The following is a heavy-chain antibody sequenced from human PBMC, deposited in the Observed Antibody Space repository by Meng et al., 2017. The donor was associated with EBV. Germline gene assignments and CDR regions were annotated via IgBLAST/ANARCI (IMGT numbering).Heavy chain of an antibody. D-gene: IGHD3-10*01. CDR1: GGPFINYA. CDR3: ASESGRGYTPDY. V-gene: IGHV1-69*01. J-gene: IGHJ4*02. Sequence: VWSVHSSGEVKKPGSSGKVSCKTSGGPFINYANSWVRQAPGQGREWLGGFLPTLGAPNYAQKSHGRVSITADESTSTHYMDLSSLRSEDTAVYYCASESGRGYTPDYWGQGTLVTVSS. CDR2: FLPTLGAP.